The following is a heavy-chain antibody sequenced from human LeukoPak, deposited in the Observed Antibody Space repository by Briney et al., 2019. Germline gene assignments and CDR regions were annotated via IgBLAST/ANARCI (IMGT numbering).Heavy chain of an antibody. D-gene: IGHD6-6*01. CDR3: ARAGGYSSSFGDAGTFDY. CDR1: GGTFSSYA. J-gene: IGHJ4*02. CDR2: IIPIFGTA. V-gene: IGHV1-69*05. Sequence: SVRVSCTASGGTFSSYAISWVRQAPGQGREWMGGIIPIFGTANYAQKFQGRVTITTDESTSTAYMELSSLRSEDTAVYYCARAGGYSSSFGDAGTFDYWGQGTLVTVSS.